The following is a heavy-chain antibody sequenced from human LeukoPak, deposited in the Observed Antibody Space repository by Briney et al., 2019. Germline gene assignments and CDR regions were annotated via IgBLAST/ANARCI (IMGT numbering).Heavy chain of an antibody. CDR2: IYYTGST. V-gene: IGHV4-39*01. J-gene: IGHJ5*02. Sequence: SETLSLTCTVSGGSITSTSYYWGWIRQPPGKGLEWIGSIYYTGSTYYNPSLKSRLTISVDTSKNQFSLKLSSVTAADTAVYYCARGLGGRRITIFGVVGRPFDPWGQGTLVTVSS. D-gene: IGHD3-3*01. CDR3: ARGLGGRRITIFGVVGRPFDP. CDR1: GGSITSTSYY.